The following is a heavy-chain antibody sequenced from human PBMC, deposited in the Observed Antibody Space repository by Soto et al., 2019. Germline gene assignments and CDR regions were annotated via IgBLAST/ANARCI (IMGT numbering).Heavy chain of an antibody. CDR3: ARDPVLTGMFDF. Sequence: ETLSLTCTVSGGSIGRYHWSWVRQPPGKGLEWIASVYYTGTTNYNPSLGSRVTISIDAPENQISLKLTSVTAADTAFYYCARDPVLTGMFDFWGQGTLVTVSS. J-gene: IGHJ4*02. D-gene: IGHD3-16*01. CDR2: VYYTGTT. CDR1: GGSIGRYH. V-gene: IGHV4-59*01.